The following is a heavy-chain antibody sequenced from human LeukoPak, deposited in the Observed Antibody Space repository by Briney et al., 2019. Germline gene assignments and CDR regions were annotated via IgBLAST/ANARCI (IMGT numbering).Heavy chain of an antibody. CDR3: AREGGYAFDI. D-gene: IGHD3-16*01. CDR1: GFTFSSYA. J-gene: IGHJ3*02. V-gene: IGHV3-30-3*01. CDR2: ISYDGSNK. Sequence: PGGSLRLSCAASGFTFSSYAMHWVRQAPGKGLEWVAVISYDGSNKYYADSVKGRFTISRDNAKNSLYLQMNSLRAEDTAMYYCAREGGYAFDIWGQGTMVTVPS.